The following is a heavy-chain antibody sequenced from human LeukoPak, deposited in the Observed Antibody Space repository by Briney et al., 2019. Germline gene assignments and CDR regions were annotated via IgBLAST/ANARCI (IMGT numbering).Heavy chain of an antibody. CDR1: GFTFSSYA. J-gene: IGHJ4*02. D-gene: IGHD5-18*01. CDR3: ASAEWIQLWLRFDY. CDR2: ISYDGSNK. V-gene: IGHV3-30-3*01. Sequence: PGGSLRLSCAASGFTFSSYAMHWVRQAPGKGLEWVAVISYDGSNKYYADSVKGRLTISRDNSKNTLYLQMNSLRAEDTAVYYCASAEWIQLWLRFDYWGQGTLVTVSS.